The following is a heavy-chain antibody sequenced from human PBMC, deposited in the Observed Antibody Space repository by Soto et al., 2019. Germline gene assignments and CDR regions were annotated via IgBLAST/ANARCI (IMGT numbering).Heavy chain of an antibody. CDR1: GFTFSSYW. CDR2: IKQDGSEK. CDR3: APDSLGTMTTVDY. V-gene: IGHV3-7*01. Sequence: GGSLRLSCAASGFTFSSYWMSWVRQAPGKGLEWVANIKQDGSEKYYVDSVKGRFTISRDNAKNSLYLQMNSLRAEDTAVYYCAPDSLGTMTTVDYWGQGTLVTVSS. D-gene: IGHD4-4*01. J-gene: IGHJ4*02.